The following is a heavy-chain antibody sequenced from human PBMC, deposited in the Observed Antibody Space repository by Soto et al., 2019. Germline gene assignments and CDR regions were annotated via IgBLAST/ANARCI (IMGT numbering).Heavy chain of an antibody. D-gene: IGHD2-2*01. V-gene: IGHV1-69*13. CDR1: GGSFSSYA. CDR3: ARETWDIVVVPAATGLNAFDI. Sequence: ASVKVSCKACGGSFSSYAISWVRQAPGQGLEWMGGIIPIFGTANYAQKFQGRVTITADESTSTAYMELSSLRSEDTAVYYCARETWDIVVVPAATGLNAFDIWGQGTMVTVSS. CDR2: IIPIFGTA. J-gene: IGHJ3*02.